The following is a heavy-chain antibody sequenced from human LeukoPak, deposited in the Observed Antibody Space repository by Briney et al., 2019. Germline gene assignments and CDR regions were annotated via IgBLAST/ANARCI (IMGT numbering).Heavy chain of an antibody. V-gene: IGHV3-20*04. CDR1: GFTFDDYG. CDR2: INWNGGST. J-gene: IGHJ4*02. CDR3: ARAKQETYYYDSSGYCFDY. D-gene: IGHD3-22*01. Sequence: GGSLRLSCAASGFTFDDYGMSWVRHAPGKGLEWVSGINWNGGSTGYADSVKGRFTISRDNAKNSLHLQMNSLRAEDTALYYCARAKQETYYYDSSGYCFDYWGQGTLVTVSS.